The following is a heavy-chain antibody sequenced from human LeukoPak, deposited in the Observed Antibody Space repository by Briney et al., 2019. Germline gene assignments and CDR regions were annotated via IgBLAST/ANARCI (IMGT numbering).Heavy chain of an antibody. V-gene: IGHV4-4*02. CDR1: GGSISSSNW. J-gene: IGHJ4*02. CDR3: AIRFGRLEAGGTPFDS. D-gene: IGHD6-13*01. Sequence: KSSGTLSLTCAVSGGSISSSNWWSSVRQPPGRGLEWIGEIYHSGSTNYNPSLKSRVTISVDKSKNQFSLKLTSVTAADTALYYCAIRFGRLEAGGTPFDSWGQGTLVTVSS. CDR2: IYHSGST.